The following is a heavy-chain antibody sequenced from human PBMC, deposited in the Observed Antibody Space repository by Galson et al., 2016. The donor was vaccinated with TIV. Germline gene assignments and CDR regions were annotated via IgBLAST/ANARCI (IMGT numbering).Heavy chain of an antibody. CDR1: HGSISSGSYY. CDR2: LSSGGTT. J-gene: IGHJ6*02. Sequence: TLSLTCTVSHGSISSGSYYWTWTRQPAGKGLEWIGHLSSGGTTNYNPSFKGRVTMSLDTSKNQFSLKVTSVTAADTAVYYCAGGRRGADSWSGYAFHDMDVWGQGTTVTVSS. V-gene: IGHV4-61*09. D-gene: IGHD3-3*01. CDR3: AGGRRGADSWSGYAFHDMDV.